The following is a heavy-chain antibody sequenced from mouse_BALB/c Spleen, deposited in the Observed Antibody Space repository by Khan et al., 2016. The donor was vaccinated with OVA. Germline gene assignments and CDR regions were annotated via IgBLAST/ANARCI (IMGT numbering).Heavy chain of an antibody. CDR2: ISSGSNTI. CDR3: ARTGYYYFDY. D-gene: IGHD2-3*01. CDR1: GFTFSGFV. V-gene: IGHV5-17*02. Sequence: EVELVESGGGLVQPGGSRKLSCAASGFTFSGFVMHWVRQAPERGLEWVAYISSGSNTIYYADTVKDRFTISRDNPKNTLFLQMTSLRSEDTAMYFCARTGYYYFDYWGQGTTLTVSS. J-gene: IGHJ2*01.